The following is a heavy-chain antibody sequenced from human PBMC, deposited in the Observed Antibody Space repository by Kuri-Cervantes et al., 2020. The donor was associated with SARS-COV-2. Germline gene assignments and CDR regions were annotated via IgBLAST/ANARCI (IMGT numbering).Heavy chain of an antibody. J-gene: IGHJ4*02. D-gene: IGHD1-1*01. V-gene: IGHV3-30*03. CDR1: GFTFSSYG. CDR2: ISYDGSNK. Sequence: GESLKISCAASGFTFSSYGMHWVRQAPGKGLEWVAVISYDGSNKYYADSVKGRFTISRDNAKNMLFLQMNSLRAEDTAVYYCVRDGDHWNFDYWGQGTLVTVSS. CDR3: VRDGDHWNFDY.